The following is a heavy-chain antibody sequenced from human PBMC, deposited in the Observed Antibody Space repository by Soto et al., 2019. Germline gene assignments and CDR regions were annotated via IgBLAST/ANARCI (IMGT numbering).Heavy chain of an antibody. V-gene: IGHV3-30*18. CDR2: ISYDGSNK. Sequence: GGSLRLSCAASGFTFSSYGMHWVRQAPGKGLEWVAVISYDGSNKYYADSVKGRFTISRDNSKNTLYLQMNGLRAEDTAVYYCAKDGRGPYSSSWYDWFDPWGQGT. D-gene: IGHD6-13*01. CDR1: GFTFSSYG. J-gene: IGHJ5*02. CDR3: AKDGRGPYSSSWYDWFDP.